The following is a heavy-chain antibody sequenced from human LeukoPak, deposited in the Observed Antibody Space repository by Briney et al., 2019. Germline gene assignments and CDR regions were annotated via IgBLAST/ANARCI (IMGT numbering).Heavy chain of an antibody. D-gene: IGHD2-2*01. V-gene: IGHV1-18*01. CDR1: GGTFSSYA. J-gene: IGHJ3*02. CDR2: ISAYNGNT. CDR3: ARDDAWDAFDI. Sequence: GSSVKVSCKASGGTFSSYAISWVRQAPGQGLEWMGWISAYNGNTNYAQKLQGRVTMTTDTSTSTAYMELRSLRSEDTAVYYCARDDAWDAFDIWGQGTMVTVSS.